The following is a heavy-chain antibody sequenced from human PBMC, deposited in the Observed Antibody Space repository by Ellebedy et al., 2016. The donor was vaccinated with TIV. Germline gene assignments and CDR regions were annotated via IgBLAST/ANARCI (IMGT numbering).Heavy chain of an antibody. Sequence: ASVKVSXXASGYTFGDYGITWVRQAPGQGLEWMGWINADNGNTNYAQKFQGRVTMTTDRSTSTAYMELRSLRSDDTAVYYCARGYSASLPVFDPWGQGTLVTVSS. CDR1: GYTFGDYG. CDR3: ARGYSASLPVFDP. V-gene: IGHV1-18*01. CDR2: INADNGNT. J-gene: IGHJ5*02. D-gene: IGHD2-15*01.